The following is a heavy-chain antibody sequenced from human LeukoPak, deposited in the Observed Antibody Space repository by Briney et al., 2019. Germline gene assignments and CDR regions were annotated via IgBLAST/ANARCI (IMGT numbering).Heavy chain of an antibody. Sequence: SETLSLTCAVYGGSFSGYYWSWIRQPPGKGPEWIGEINHSGSTNYNPSLKSRVTISVDTSKNQFSLKLSSVTAADTAVYYCARDRENIVLVPGAKRKTWYFDYWGQGTLVTVSS. J-gene: IGHJ4*02. CDR1: GGSFSGYY. CDR3: ARDRENIVLVPGAKRKTWYFDY. V-gene: IGHV4-34*01. D-gene: IGHD2-2*01. CDR2: INHSGST.